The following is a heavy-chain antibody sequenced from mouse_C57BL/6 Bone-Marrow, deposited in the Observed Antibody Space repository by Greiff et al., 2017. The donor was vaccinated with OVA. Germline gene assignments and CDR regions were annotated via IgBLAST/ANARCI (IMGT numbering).Heavy chain of an antibody. V-gene: IGHV1-81*01. Sequence: QVQLQQSGAELVRPGASVKLSCKASGYTFTSYGISWVKQRTGQGLEWIGEIYPRSGNTYSNEKFKGKATLTADKSSSTAYMELSSLQSEDSAVYFCARRGPLRGGYFDVWGTGTTVTVSS. J-gene: IGHJ1*03. CDR2: IYPRSGNT. CDR1: GYTFTSYG. CDR3: ARRGPLRGGYFDV. D-gene: IGHD1-1*01.